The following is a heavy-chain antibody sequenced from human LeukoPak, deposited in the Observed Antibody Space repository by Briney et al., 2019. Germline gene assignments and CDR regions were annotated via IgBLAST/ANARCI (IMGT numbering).Heavy chain of an antibody. CDR1: GYTFTSYD. CDR3: ARSRPSGWYLINP. Sequence: ASVKVSCKASGYTFTSYDINWVRQATGQGLEWMGWMNPNSGNTGYAQKFQGRVTITRNTSISTAYMELSSLRSEDTAVYYCARSRPSGWYLINPWGQGTLVTVSS. J-gene: IGHJ5*02. CDR2: MNPNSGNT. V-gene: IGHV1-8*03. D-gene: IGHD6-19*01.